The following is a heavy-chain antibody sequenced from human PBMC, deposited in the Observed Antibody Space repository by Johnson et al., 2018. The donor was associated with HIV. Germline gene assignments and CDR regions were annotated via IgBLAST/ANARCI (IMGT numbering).Heavy chain of an antibody. CDR3: ARGGIIHDAFDI. CDR2: ISYDGSNK. V-gene: IGHV3-30*04. D-gene: IGHD1-1*01. Sequence: HVQLVESGGGVVQPGRSLRLSCVASGFTFSSYTMHWVRQAPGKGLEWVAVISYDGSNKYFADSVKGRFTISRDNSKNTLYLQMSSLRAEDTAVYYCARGGIIHDAFDIWGQGTMVTVSS. J-gene: IGHJ3*02. CDR1: GFTFSSYT.